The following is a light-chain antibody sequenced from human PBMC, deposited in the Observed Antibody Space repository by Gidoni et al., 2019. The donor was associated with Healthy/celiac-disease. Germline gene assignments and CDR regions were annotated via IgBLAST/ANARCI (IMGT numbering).Light chain of an antibody. J-gene: IGKJ2*01. Sequence: AIQLTQSQSSLSASVGDRVTITCRTSQGISSSLAWYHQKPGKSPKLLIYDASSLESGVPSRFSGSGSGTDFTLTISSLQPEDFATYYCQQFNSYPLMYTFGQGTKLEIK. CDR3: QQFNSYPLMYT. CDR2: DAS. CDR1: QGISSS. V-gene: IGKV1-13*02.